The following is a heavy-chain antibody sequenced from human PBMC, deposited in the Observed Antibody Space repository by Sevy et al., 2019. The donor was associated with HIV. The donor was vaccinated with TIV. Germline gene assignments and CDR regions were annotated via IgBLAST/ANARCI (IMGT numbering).Heavy chain of an antibody. D-gene: IGHD6-19*01. CDR2: IFPIFATA. V-gene: IGHV1-69*13. J-gene: IGHJ4*02. CDR3: TSGIAVSVDY. Sequence: ASVKVSCKASGGTCSSSAISWVRQAPGQGLEWMGGIFPIFATANYAQKFQGRLTITADESTCTAYMELSSLRSDDTAGYYCTSGIAVSVDYWGQGTLVTVSS. CDR1: GGTCSSSA.